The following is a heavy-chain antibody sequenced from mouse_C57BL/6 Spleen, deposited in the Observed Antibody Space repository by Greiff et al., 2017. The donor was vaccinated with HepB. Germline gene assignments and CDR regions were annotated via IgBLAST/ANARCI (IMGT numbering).Heavy chain of an antibody. V-gene: IGHV1-15*01. D-gene: IGHD1-1*01. CDR2: IDPETGGT. CDR3: TGLLRYQTGFVY. CDR1: GYTFTDYE. Sequence: QVQLQQSGAELVRPGASVTLSCKASGYTFTDYEMHWVKQTPVHGLEWIGAIDPETGGTAYNQKSKGKAILTADKSSSTAYMELRSLTSEDSAVYYCTGLLRYQTGFVYWGQGTLVTVSA. J-gene: IGHJ3*01.